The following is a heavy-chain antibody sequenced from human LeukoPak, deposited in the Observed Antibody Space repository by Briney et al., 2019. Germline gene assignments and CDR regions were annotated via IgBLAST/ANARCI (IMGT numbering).Heavy chain of an antibody. J-gene: IGHJ5*02. CDR2: ISYDGSNK. V-gene: IGHV3-30*18. Sequence: GGSLRLSCAASRFTFSSYGIHWVRQAPGKGLEWVAVISYDGSNKYYADSVKGRFTISRDNSKNTLYLQMNSLRAEDTAVYYCAKDLARYSYGLNWFDPWGQGTLVTVSS. CDR3: AKDLARYSYGLNWFDP. D-gene: IGHD5-18*01. CDR1: RFTFSSYG.